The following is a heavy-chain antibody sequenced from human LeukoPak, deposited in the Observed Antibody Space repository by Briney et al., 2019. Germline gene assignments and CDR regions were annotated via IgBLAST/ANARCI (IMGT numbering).Heavy chain of an antibody. CDR1: GFTFSNAW. J-gene: IGHJ3*02. D-gene: IGHD5-12*01. CDR3: TTDPALGSGYDLSI. CDR2: IKSKSDGGTT. Sequence: PGGSLRLSCAASGFTFSNAWMSWVRQAPGKGLEWVGRIKSKSDGGTTDYAAPVKGRFTISRDDSKDTLYLQMNSLKTEDTAVYYCTTDPALGSGYDLSIWGQGTMVTVSS. V-gene: IGHV3-15*01.